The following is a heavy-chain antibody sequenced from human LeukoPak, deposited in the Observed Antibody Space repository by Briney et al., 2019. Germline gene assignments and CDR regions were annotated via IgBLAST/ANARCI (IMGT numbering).Heavy chain of an antibody. CDR3: ARVIRNYYDILTGYGYFDY. J-gene: IGHJ4*02. Sequence: QPGGSLRLSCAASGFTFSSYAMHWVRQAPGKGLEWVAVISYDGSNKYYADSVKGRFTISGDNSKNTLYLQMNSLRAEDTAVYYCARVIRNYYDILTGYGYFDYWGQGTLVTVSS. CDR2: ISYDGSNK. CDR1: GFTFSSYA. V-gene: IGHV3-30-3*01. D-gene: IGHD3-9*01.